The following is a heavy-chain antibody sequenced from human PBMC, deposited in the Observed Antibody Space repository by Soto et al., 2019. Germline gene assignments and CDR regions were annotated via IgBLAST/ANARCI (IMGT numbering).Heavy chain of an antibody. D-gene: IGHD2-2*01. CDR3: ASTWDCSSTSCYGQSRDY. V-gene: IGHV4-39*01. CDR2: IYYSGST. J-gene: IGHJ4*02. Sequence: SETLSLTCTVSGGSISSSSYYWGWIRQPPGKGLEWIGSIYYSGSTYYNPSLKSRVTISVDTSKNQFSLKLSSVTAADTAVYYCASTWDCSSTSCYGQSRDYWGQGTLVTVSS. CDR1: GGSISSSSYY.